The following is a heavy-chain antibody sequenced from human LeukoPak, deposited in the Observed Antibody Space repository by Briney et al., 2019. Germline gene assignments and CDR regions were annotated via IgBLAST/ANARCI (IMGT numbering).Heavy chain of an antibody. CDR2: INTANDT. CDR3: ARGSGTTYEYWFDP. V-gene: IGHV3-53*01. CDR1: GFNVISRY. J-gene: IGHJ5*02. D-gene: IGHD1-7*01. Sequence: PGGSQRLSCAVSGFNVISRYMSWVRQAPGRGLEWVSVINTANDTFYTDSVKGRFTVSRDNSKNTFHLQMNSLRADDTAIYNCARGSGTTYEYWFDPWGQGTLVTVSS.